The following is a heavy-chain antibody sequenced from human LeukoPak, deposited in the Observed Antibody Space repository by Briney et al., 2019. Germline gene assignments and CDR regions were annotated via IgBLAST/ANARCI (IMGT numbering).Heavy chain of an antibody. D-gene: IGHD3-22*01. J-gene: IGHJ4*02. CDR2: ISSSTTTM. CDR3: ARGLHYYDSSVNRGADY. Sequence: GGSLRLSCAASGFSFYTYSMDWVRQAPGKGLEWVSYISSSTTTMLYADSVKGRFTISRDNAKNSLYLQMDSLRAEDTAVYYCARGLHYYDSSVNRGADYWGQGTLVTVSS. CDR1: GFSFYTYS. V-gene: IGHV3-48*01.